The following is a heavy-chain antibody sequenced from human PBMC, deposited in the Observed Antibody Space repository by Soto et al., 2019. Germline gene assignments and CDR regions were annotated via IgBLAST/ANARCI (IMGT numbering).Heavy chain of an antibody. CDR2: IYYSGST. Sequence: SETLSLTCTVSGGSISSYYWSWIRQPPGKGLEWIGYIYYSGSTNYNPSLKSRVTISVDTSKNQFSLKLRSVTAADTAVYYCANYERSGFYVFDYWGQGTQVTVSS. CDR1: GGSISSYY. V-gene: IGHV4-59*08. D-gene: IGHD3-3*01. J-gene: IGHJ4*02. CDR3: ANYERSGFYVFDY.